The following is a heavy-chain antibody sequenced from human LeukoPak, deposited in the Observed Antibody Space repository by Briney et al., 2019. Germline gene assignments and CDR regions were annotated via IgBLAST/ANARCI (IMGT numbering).Heavy chain of an antibody. J-gene: IGHJ3*02. CDR3: AAGPRGYGGKGAFDI. D-gene: IGHD4-23*01. V-gene: IGHV1-24*01. CDR2: FDPEDGET. CDR1: GYTLTELS. Sequence: VASVKVSCKVSGYTLTELSMHWVRQAPGKGLEWMGGFDPEDGETIYAQKFQGRVTMTEDTSTDTAYMELSSLRSEDTAVYYCAAGPRGYGGKGAFDIWGQGTMVTVSS.